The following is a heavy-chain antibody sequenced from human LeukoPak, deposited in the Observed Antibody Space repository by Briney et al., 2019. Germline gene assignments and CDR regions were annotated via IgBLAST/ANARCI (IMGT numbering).Heavy chain of an antibody. CDR1: GGSISSYY. V-gene: IGHV4-59*01. D-gene: IGHD6-19*01. Sequence: SETPSLTCTVSGGSISSYYWSWIRQPPGKGLEWIGYIYYSGSTNYNPSLKSRVTISVDTSKNQFSLKLSSVTAADTAVYYCARGLYSSGWDYYYYYMDVWGKGATVTVSS. CDR3: ARGLYSSGWDYYYYYMDV. J-gene: IGHJ6*03. CDR2: IYYSGST.